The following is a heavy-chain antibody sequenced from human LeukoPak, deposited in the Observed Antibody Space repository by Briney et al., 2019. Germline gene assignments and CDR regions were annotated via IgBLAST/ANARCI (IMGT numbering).Heavy chain of an antibody. CDR1: GYTLTELP. D-gene: IGHD4-17*01. J-gene: IGHJ4*02. CDR2: FDPEDGET. V-gene: IGHV1-24*01. Sequence: ASVKVSCKVSGYTLTELPMHWVRQAPGKGLEWMGGFDPEDGETIYAQKFQGRVTMTEDTSTDTAYMELSSLRSEDTAVYYCATPLHGDYGDLFDYWGQGTLVTVSS. CDR3: ATPLHGDYGDLFDY.